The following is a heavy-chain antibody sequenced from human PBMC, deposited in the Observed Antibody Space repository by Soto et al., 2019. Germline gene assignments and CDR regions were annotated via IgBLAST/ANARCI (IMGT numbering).Heavy chain of an antibody. Sequence: GGSLRLSCTASGCTFGDYAMNWCRQAPGKGLEWLAFIRTKASGGTAEYAASVKGRFTISRDDSKSIAYLQMNGLETEDTAVYYCTRDMTPRRAFDMWGQGTKVTVSS. V-gene: IGHV3-49*03. CDR2: IRTKASGGTA. J-gene: IGHJ3*02. D-gene: IGHD3-16*01. CDR1: GCTFGDYA. CDR3: TRDMTPRRAFDM.